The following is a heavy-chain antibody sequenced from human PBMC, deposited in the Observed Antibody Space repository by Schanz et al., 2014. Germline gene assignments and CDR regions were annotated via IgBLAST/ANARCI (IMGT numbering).Heavy chain of an antibody. CDR1: GFAFSSYS. CDR3: ASGVHVSSLQKGLQF. CDR2: ISSSGTTI. Sequence: VQLLQFGGGVVQPGRSLRLSCTASGFAFSSYSMNWVRQAPGKGLEWVSYISSSGTTIYYADSVKGRVTISRDNAKNSVSLQMRRLRVEDTAVYYCASGVHVSSLQKGLQFWGRGTLVIVSS. J-gene: IGHJ1*01. D-gene: IGHD3-10*01. V-gene: IGHV3-48*01.